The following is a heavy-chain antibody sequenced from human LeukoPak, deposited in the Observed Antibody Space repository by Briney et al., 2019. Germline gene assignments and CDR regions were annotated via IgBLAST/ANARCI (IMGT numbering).Heavy chain of an antibody. J-gene: IGHJ4*02. V-gene: IGHV3-9*01. D-gene: IGHD3-22*01. CDR3: AKDISYYDSSGCDY. Sequence: PGRSPRLSCAASGFTFDDYAMPWVRLAPGKGLEWVSGISWNSGSIGYADSVKGRFTISRDNAKNSLYLQMNSLRAEDTALYYCAKDISYYDSSGCDYWGQGTLVTVSS. CDR1: GFTFDDYA. CDR2: ISWNSGSI.